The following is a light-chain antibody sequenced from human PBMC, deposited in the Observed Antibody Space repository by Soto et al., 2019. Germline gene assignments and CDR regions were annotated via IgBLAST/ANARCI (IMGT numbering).Light chain of an antibody. J-gene: IGKJ1*01. CDR1: QSISSN. CDR3: QHYNNWPKT. V-gene: IGKV3-15*01. Sequence: EIVMTQSPATLSVSPGERATLSCRAGQSISSNLAWFQQKPGQAPRLLIYDASTRATGIPARFSGSGSVTEFTLTFSSLQSEDFAVYYCQHYNNWPKTFGQGTKVDIK. CDR2: DAS.